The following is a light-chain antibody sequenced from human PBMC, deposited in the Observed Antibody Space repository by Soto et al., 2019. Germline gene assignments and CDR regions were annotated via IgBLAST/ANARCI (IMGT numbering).Light chain of an antibody. CDR3: QQRSSAIT. J-gene: IGKJ5*01. CDR2: DAS. Sequence: EIVLTQSPATLSLSPGERATLSCRASQSVSSHLAWFQQRPGQAPRLLIYDASNRATGIPARFSDRGSGTDFTLTISSLEPEDFAVYYCQQRSSAITFGQGTRLEI. CDR1: QSVSSH. V-gene: IGKV3-11*01.